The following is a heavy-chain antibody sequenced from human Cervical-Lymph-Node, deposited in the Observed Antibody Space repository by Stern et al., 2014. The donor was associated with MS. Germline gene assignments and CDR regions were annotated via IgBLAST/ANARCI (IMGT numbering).Heavy chain of an antibody. D-gene: IGHD1-26*01. CDR1: GFVFRPYA. V-gene: IGHV3-30*04. CDR2: ISYDGRDK. CDR3: AKGGSGSYLD. Sequence: QVQLVESGGGVVPPGRSLRLSCAASGFVFRPYALHWVRHAQGKGLEWVALISYDGRDKYYTDSVKGRFTVSRDNSNNTVDLEMNSLRLEDTAVYYCAKGGSGSYLDWGQGSLVTVSS. J-gene: IGHJ4*02.